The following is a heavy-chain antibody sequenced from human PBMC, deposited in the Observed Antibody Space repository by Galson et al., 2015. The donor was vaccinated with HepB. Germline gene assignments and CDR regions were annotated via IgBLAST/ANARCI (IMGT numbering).Heavy chain of an antibody. D-gene: IGHD4/OR15-4a*01. V-gene: IGHV3-73*01. CDR2: IRSKAKSYAT. J-gene: IGHJ4*02. CDR1: RFIFSGSA. Sequence: SLRLSCAASRFIFSGSAMHWVRQASGNGLEWVGRIRSKAKSYATAYGASVKGRFTISRDDSKNTAYLQMNSLRTEDTAVYYCTSNSRCYQPSYRGQGALVTVSS. CDR3: TSNSRCYQPSY.